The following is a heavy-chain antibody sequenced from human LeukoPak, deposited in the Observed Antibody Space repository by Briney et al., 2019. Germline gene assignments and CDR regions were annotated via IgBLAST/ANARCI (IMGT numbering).Heavy chain of an antibody. D-gene: IGHD6-13*01. Sequence: PGGSLRLSCAASGFTFSSYGMHWVRQAPGKGLEWVAFIRYDGGNKYYADSVKGRFTISRDNSKNTLYLQMNSLRAEDTAVYYCAKDAGYSSSWSDYWGQGTLVTVSS. CDR3: AKDAGYSSSWSDY. J-gene: IGHJ4*02. CDR1: GFTFSSYG. V-gene: IGHV3-30*02. CDR2: IRYDGGNK.